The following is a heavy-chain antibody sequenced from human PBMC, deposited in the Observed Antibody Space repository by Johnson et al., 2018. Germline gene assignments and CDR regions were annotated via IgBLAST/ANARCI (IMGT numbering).Heavy chain of an antibody. Sequence: QVQLVESGGGVVQPGRSLRLSCAASGFIFDNHGMHWVRLAPGTGLEWVALISYGGDDTFYADHVRGRFSISRDNFKNTVTLEKKSLRLEDTALYYWVTGRTLDFLGQGTQVTVSS. V-gene: IGHV3-30*03. CDR3: VTGRTLDF. CDR2: ISYGGDDT. D-gene: IGHD1-26*01. CDR1: GFIFDNHG. J-gene: IGHJ4*02.